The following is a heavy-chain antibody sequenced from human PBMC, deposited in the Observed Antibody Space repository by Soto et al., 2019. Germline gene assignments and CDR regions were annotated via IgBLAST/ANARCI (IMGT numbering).Heavy chain of an antibody. CDR1: GGSFSGYS. CDR2: INHTGST. Sequence: DTLSLTCAVYGGSFSGYSWSWIRQPPGKGLEWIGEINHTGSTNYNPSLKSRVAISVDTSKNQFSLKLSSVTAADTAVYYCARVSGMAAAVTYNWFDPWGQGTLVTVSS. V-gene: IGHV4-34*01. D-gene: IGHD6-13*01. CDR3: ARVSGMAAAVTYNWFDP. J-gene: IGHJ5*02.